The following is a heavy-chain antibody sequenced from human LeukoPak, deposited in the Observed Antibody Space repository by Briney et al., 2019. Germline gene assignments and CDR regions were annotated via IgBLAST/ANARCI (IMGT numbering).Heavy chain of an antibody. J-gene: IGHJ4*02. CDR1: GFTFSSYG. CDR2: IGTTSSYI. CDR3: ARDSYGWHDRWDY. D-gene: IGHD1-1*01. V-gene: IGHV3-21*01. Sequence: GGSLRLSRAASGFTFSSYGINWVRQAPGKGLEWVSFIGTTSSYIYYADSVKGRFTISRDNAKNSVYLQMNSLRAEDTAVYYCARDSYGWHDRWDYWGQGTLVTVSS.